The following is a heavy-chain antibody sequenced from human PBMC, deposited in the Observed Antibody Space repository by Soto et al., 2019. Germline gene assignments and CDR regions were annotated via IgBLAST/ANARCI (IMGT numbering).Heavy chain of an antibody. CDR2: TYYRSKWYN. V-gene: IGHV6-1*01. Sequence: PSQTLSLTCAISGDSVSSNSAAWNWIRPSPSRGLEWLGRTYYRSKWYNDYAVSVKSRITINPDTSKNQFSLQLNSVTPEDTAVYYCAREGEAAAAFAFDIWGQGTMVTVSS. CDR1: GDSVSSNSAA. D-gene: IGHD6-13*01. CDR3: AREGEAAAAFAFDI. J-gene: IGHJ3*02.